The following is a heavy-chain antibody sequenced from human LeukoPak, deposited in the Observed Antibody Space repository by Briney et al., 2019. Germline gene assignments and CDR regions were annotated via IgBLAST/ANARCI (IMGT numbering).Heavy chain of an antibody. V-gene: IGHV3-9*01. CDR3: AKDTGGNGAYFYAMDG. Sequence: GRSLRLSRVGSGFAFHNYAMHWVPRPPGKGLECVSAINWNSDSKTYADSVQGRFTISRDRARNSLYLQMDSLRPEDTGLYYCAKDTGGNGAYFYAMDGWGQGTSVTVSS. CDR1: GFAFHNYA. D-gene: IGHD4-23*01. CDR2: INWNSDSK. J-gene: IGHJ6*02.